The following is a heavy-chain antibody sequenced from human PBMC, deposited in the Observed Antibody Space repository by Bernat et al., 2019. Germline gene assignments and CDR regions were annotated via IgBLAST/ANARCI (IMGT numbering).Heavy chain of an antibody. J-gene: IGHJ4*02. CDR2: ITGSGGIT. CDR1: GFTFSSYA. CDR3: AKGLILIVVDNY. D-gene: IGHD3-22*01. Sequence: EVHLLESGGGLVQPGGSLRLSCAASGFTFSSYAMIWVRQAPGMGLEWVSTITGSGGITYSADPVKGRFTIPRNNSKNTLYLKIHSLRAEDTAVYYCAKGLILIVVDNYWGQGTLVTVSS. V-gene: IGHV3-23*01.